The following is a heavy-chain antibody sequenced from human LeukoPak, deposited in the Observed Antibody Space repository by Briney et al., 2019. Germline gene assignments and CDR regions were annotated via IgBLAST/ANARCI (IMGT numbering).Heavy chain of an antibody. J-gene: IGHJ4*02. V-gene: IGHV3-74*01. CDR2: INTDGTGT. CDR1: GFTFSNYW. D-gene: IGHD1-26*01. Sequence: PGGSLRPSCAASGFTFSNYWMHWVRQTPGKGLVWVSRINTDGTGTSYADSVKGRFTISRDGAKNTLYLQMSGLRAEDTAVYYCARVKSGSYYPIDYWGQGTLVTVSS. CDR3: ARVKSGSYYPIDY.